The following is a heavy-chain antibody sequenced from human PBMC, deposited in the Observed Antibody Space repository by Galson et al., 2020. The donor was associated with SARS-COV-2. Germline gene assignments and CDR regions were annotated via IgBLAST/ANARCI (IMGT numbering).Heavy chain of an antibody. CDR1: GFTVGSRW. CDR3: LREGDTIYPDC. J-gene: IGHJ4*02. Sequence: GESLKISCAASGFTVGSRWISWVRRAPGKGLELVSLIDAAGNPFYADSIKGRFTISRDNSRNIVFLQMTSLRAVDTAVYYCLREGDTIYPDCWGPGTLVTVSS. V-gene: IGHV3-53*01. CDR2: IDAAGNP. D-gene: IGHD3-10*01.